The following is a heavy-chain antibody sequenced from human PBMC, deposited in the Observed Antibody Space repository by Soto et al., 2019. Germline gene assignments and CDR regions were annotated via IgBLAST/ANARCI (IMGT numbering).Heavy chain of an antibody. Sequence: GGSLRLSCAASGFTFSSYWMSWVRQAPGKGLEWVDNTKQDGSEKYYVDSVKGRFTISRDNAKNSLYLQMNSLRAEDTAVYYFATLRIAAAMSAWGQGTLVTVSS. V-gene: IGHV3-7*01. D-gene: IGHD6-13*01. CDR3: ATLRIAAAMSA. CDR2: TKQDGSEK. J-gene: IGHJ5*02. CDR1: GFTFSSYW.